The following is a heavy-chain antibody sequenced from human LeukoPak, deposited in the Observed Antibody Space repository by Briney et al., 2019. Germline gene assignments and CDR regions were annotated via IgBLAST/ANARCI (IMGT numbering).Heavy chain of an antibody. D-gene: IGHD4-11*01. CDR2: ISSSSSYI. CDR1: GFTFSSYS. CDR3: ARDLQGAWYYMDV. J-gene: IGHJ6*03. Sequence: GGSLRLSCAASGFTFSSYSMNWVRQAPGKGLEWVSSISSSSSYIYYADSVKGRFTISRDNAKNSLYLQMNSLRAEDTAVYYCARDLQGAWYYMDVWGKGTTVTVSS. V-gene: IGHV3-21*01.